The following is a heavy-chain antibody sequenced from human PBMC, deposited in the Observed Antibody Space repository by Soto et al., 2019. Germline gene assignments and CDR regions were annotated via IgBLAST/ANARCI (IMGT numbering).Heavy chain of an antibody. Sequence: SVKASCKASGGTFSSYAISCVRHAPGQGLEWMGGIIPIFGTANYAQKFQGRVTITADESTSTAYMELSSLRSEDTAVYYCARDSPSTGTGDWFDPWGQGTLVTVSS. CDR1: GGTFSSYA. CDR3: ARDSPSTGTGDWFDP. J-gene: IGHJ5*02. CDR2: IIPIFGTA. V-gene: IGHV1-69*13.